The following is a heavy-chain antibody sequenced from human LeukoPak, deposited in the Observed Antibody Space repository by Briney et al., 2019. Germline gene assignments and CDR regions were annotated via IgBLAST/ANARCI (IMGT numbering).Heavy chain of an antibody. D-gene: IGHD1-26*01. V-gene: IGHV4-59*01. Sequence: SETLSLTCTVSGGSISTYYWSWIRQPPGKGLEWIGYIYYTGNTSYNPSLKSRVTMSLDASKNQFSLELNSVTPADTAVYYCARGGNYWPQWWFDPWGRGTLVSVSS. CDR2: IYYTGNT. CDR1: GGSISTYY. CDR3: ARGGNYWPQWWFDP. J-gene: IGHJ5*02.